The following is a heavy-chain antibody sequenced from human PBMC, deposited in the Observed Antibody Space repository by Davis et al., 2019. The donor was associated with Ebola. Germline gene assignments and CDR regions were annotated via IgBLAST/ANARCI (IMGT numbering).Heavy chain of an antibody. V-gene: IGHV1-3*01. CDR2: ISPGNDYT. D-gene: IGHD6-13*01. CDR1: GYTFTDYP. J-gene: IGHJ4*02. Sequence: AASVKVSCKASGYTFTDYPMHWVRQAPGQGLEWMGWISPGNDYTKYSQKFQDRVTITTDTSASTAYMELSGLSSEDTAVYYCARVGWASSYLFDHWGQGTLVTVSS. CDR3: ARVGWASSYLFDH.